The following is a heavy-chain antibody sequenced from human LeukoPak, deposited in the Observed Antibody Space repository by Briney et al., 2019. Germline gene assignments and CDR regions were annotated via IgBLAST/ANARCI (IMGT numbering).Heavy chain of an antibody. CDR3: ARALYYSSGYFFFDY. Sequence: PSETLSLTCSVSGGSISSRDHYWSWIRQHPGKGLEWIGYIFYSGSTHYSPSLKSRVTISVDPSKNQFSLKLSSVTAADTAVYYCARALYYSSGYFFFDYWGQGILVTVSS. CDR1: GGSISSRDHY. CDR2: IFYSGST. J-gene: IGHJ4*02. D-gene: IGHD3-22*01. V-gene: IGHV4-31*03.